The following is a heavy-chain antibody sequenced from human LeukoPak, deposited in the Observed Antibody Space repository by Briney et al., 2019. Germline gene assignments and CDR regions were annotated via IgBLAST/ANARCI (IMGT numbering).Heavy chain of an antibody. CDR3: ARLPKGDAFDI. CDR1: GFTFSDSS. Sequence: GGSLRLSCAASGFTFSDSSMNWVRQGPGKGLEWLPYISPTSHTLYADSVKGRFTISRDNAKNSLYLQMNSLRAEDAAVYYCARLPKGDAFDIWGQGTMVTVSS. V-gene: IGHV3-69-1*01. J-gene: IGHJ3*02. CDR2: ISPTSHT.